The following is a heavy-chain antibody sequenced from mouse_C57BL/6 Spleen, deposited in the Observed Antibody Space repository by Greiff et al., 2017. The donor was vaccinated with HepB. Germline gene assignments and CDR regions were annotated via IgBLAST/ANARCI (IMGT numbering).Heavy chain of an antibody. CDR2: IYPRSGNT. V-gene: IGHV1-81*01. CDR3: ARCYGWSYGSGTYYFDY. CDR1: GYTFTSYG. D-gene: IGHD1-1*01. J-gene: IGHJ2*01. Sequence: VQLQQSGAELARPGASVKLSCKASGYTFTSYGISWVKQSTGQGLEWIGEIYPRSGNTYYNEKFKGKATLTADKSSSTAYMELRSLTSEDSAVYFCARCYGWSYGSGTYYFDYWGQGTTLTVSS.